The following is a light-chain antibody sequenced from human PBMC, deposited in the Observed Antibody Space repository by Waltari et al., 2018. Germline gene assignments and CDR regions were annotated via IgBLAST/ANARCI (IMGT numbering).Light chain of an antibody. J-gene: IGKJ1*01. CDR3: QKYDRLPAT. CDR2: GAS. CDR1: QSVSRF. V-gene: IGKV3-20*01. Sequence: DIVLTQSPGTLSLSPGERGTLPCRASQSVSRFLAWYQQIPGQPPRLLIYGASTRATGIPDRFSGSGSGTDFSLTISRLEPEDFAVYYCQKYDRLPATFGQGTKVEIK.